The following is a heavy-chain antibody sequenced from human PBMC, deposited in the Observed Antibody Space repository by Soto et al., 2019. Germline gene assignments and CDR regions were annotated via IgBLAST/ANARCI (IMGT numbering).Heavy chain of an antibody. J-gene: IGHJ4*02. V-gene: IGHV3-30-3*01. CDR3: ARGGGFCGGDCYKGGIDY. CDR2: ISYDGSTE. Sequence: QVQLVESGGGVVQPGRSLRLSCAASGFTFSPYTMHWVRQAPGKGLEWVAVISYDGSTEYNPDSVKGRFTISRDNPKNTVYLRMNSLRAEDTAIYYCARGGGFCGGDCYKGGIDYWGQGTLVTVSS. CDR1: GFTFSPYT. D-gene: IGHD2-21*02.